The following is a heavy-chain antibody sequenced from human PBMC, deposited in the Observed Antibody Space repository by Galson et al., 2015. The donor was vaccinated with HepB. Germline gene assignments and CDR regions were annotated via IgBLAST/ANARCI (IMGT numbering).Heavy chain of an antibody. CDR2: IYPGDPEI. CDR1: GYSFTNYW. CDR3: ARDRDGGTTVYDMDV. D-gene: IGHD2-21*01. J-gene: IGHJ6*02. Sequence: QSGAEVKKPGESLKLSCKGSGYSFTNYWIGWVRKMPGKGLEWMGCIYPGDPEIIYNPSFQGHVTISADKSISTAYVQLSSLKASDTAMYYCARDRDGGTTVYDMDVWGQGTMVTVSS. V-gene: IGHV5-51*01.